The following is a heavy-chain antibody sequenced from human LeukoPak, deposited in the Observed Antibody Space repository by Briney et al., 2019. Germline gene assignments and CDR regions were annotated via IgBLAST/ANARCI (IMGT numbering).Heavy chain of an antibody. CDR1: GGSFSGYY. D-gene: IGHD3-3*01. Sequence: ASETLSLTCAVYGGSFSGYYWSWIRQPPGKGLEWIGEINHSGSTNYNPSLKSRVTMSVDTSKNQFSLKLSSVTAADTAVYYCARSVWSRAFDIWGQGTMVTVSS. V-gene: IGHV4-34*01. CDR3: ARSVWSRAFDI. CDR2: INHSGST. J-gene: IGHJ3*02.